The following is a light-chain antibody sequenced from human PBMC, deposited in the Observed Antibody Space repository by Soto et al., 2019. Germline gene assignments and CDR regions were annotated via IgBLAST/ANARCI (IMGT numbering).Light chain of an antibody. Sequence: EILLTQSPATLPVSPGDTATLSCRASQYISSNLVWYQQRPGQAPRLLIFDASTRAGGVPARFSGGGSGTEFTLTITSLQSEDFAVYYCHQYNGWPRTFGQGTKVDIK. CDR3: HQYNGWPRT. V-gene: IGKV3-15*01. CDR1: QYISSN. CDR2: DAS. J-gene: IGKJ1*01.